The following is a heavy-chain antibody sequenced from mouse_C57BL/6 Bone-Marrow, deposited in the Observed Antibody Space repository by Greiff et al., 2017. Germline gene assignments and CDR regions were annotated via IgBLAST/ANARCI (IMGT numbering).Heavy chain of an antibody. V-gene: IGHV1-81*01. CDR3: AFYGPYAMDY. CDR1: GYTFTSSG. Sequence: QVQLQQSGAELARPGASVKLSCKASGYTFTSSGISWVKQRTGQGLEWIGEIYPRSGNTYYNETFKGKATLTADKSSSTAYMELRSLTSEDSAVYFCAFYGPYAMDYWGQGTSVTVSS. CDR2: IYPRSGNT. D-gene: IGHD1-1*01. J-gene: IGHJ4*01.